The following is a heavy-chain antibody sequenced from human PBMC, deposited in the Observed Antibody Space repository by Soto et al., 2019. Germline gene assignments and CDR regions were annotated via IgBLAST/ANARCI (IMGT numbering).Heavy chain of an antibody. CDR3: ARDRGYYDTPRAFDI. J-gene: IGHJ3*02. V-gene: IGHV4-30-4*01. Sequence: SETLSLTCTVSGGSISSGDYYWSWIRQPPGKGLEWIGYIYYSGSTYYNPSLKSRVTISVDTSKNQFSLKLSSVTAADTAVYYCARDRGYYDTPRAFDIWGQGTMVTVSS. CDR2: IYYSGST. D-gene: IGHD3-22*01. CDR1: GGSISSGDYY.